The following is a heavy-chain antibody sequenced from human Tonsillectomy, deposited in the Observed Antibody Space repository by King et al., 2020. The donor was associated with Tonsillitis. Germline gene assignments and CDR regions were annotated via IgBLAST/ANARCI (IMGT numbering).Heavy chain of an antibody. CDR2: IYFSGST. CDR1: GYSISSGYY. J-gene: IGHJ5*02. CDR3: ARMRSIFGVVILNWFDP. Sequence: VQLQESGPGLVKSSETLSLTCSVSGYSISSGYYWGWIRQPPGKGLEWIGSIYFSGSTYYNPSLKSRVTISVDTSKNQFSLKLSSVTAADTAVYYCARMRSIFGVVILNWFDPWGQGTLVTVSS. V-gene: IGHV4-38-2*01. D-gene: IGHD3-3*01.